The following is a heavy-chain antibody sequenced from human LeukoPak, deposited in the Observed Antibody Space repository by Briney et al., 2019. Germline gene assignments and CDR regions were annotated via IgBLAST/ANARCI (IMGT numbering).Heavy chain of an antibody. CDR1: GGSISGYY. J-gene: IGHJ4*02. Sequence: PSETLSLTCTVSGGSISGYYWSWIRQPPGEGLEWIGYIHYSGSTNYNPSLKSRLTISLDTSKNQFSLKLSSVTAADTAVYYCARDGTSTDDYWGQGTLVTVSS. D-gene: IGHD2-2*01. CDR3: ARDGTSTDDY. CDR2: IHYSGST. V-gene: IGHV4-59*12.